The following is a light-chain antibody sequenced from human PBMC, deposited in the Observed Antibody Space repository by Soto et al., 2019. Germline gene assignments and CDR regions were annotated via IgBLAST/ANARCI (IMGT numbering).Light chain of an antibody. CDR3: QQLNIYSMFT. CDR1: QDITYY. CDR2: GAS. Sequence: DIQLTQSPSFLSASVGDRVTITCRASQDITYYLAWYQQKPGKAPKLLIFGASTLQSGVPSRFSGSGSGTEFTLTISSLQPEDFATYYCQQLNIYSMFTFGPGTKADI. J-gene: IGKJ3*01. V-gene: IGKV1-9*01.